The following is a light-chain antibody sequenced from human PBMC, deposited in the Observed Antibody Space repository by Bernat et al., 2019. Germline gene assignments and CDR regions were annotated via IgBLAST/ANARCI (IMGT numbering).Light chain of an antibody. CDR1: SSDVGAYNY. Sequence: QSALTQPASVSGSPGQSITISCTGTSSDVGAYNYVSWFQQHPDKAPKLLLYDVTNRPSGVSYRFSGSKSGNTASLTISGLQAEDEADYYCVSYTTSSTFVFGTGTKVTVL. V-gene: IGLV2-14*03. CDR2: DVT. CDR3: VSYTTSSTFV. J-gene: IGLJ1*01.